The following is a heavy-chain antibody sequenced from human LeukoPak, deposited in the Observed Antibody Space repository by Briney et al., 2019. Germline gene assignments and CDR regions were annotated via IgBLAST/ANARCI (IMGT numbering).Heavy chain of an antibody. CDR1: GFSFSSHS. D-gene: IGHD5-12*01. V-gene: IGHV3-23*01. CDR3: SAQPESLARGMHS. Sequence: GGSLRLSCAASGFSFSSHSMTWVRQAPGKGLDWVSTTSPRSDFTFYADSVKGRFTVSRDNSRNTLYLHMSTLRAEDTAVYYCSAQPESLARGMHSWGQGALVTVSS. J-gene: IGHJ4*02. CDR2: TSPRSDFT.